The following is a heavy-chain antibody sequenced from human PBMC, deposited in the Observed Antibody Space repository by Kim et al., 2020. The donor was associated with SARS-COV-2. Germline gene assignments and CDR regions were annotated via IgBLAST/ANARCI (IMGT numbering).Heavy chain of an antibody. CDR3: ARVNLYCGGDCYLDY. Sequence: WGSLRLSCAASGFTFSSYWMHWVRQAPGKGMVWVSRINSDGSSTSYADSVKGRFTISRDNAKNTLYLQMNSLRAEDTAVYYCARVNLYCGGDCYLDYWGQGTLVTVSS. D-gene: IGHD2-21*02. J-gene: IGHJ4*02. V-gene: IGHV3-74*01. CDR1: GFTFSSYW. CDR2: INSDGSST.